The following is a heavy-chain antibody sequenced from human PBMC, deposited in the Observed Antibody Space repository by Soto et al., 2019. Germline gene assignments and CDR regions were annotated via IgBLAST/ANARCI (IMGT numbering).Heavy chain of an antibody. CDR1: GGTFSSYA. D-gene: IGHD3-10*01. V-gene: IGHV1-69*13. CDR3: ARDVMVRGIHYYYGMDV. J-gene: IGHJ6*02. Sequence: SVKVSCKASGGTFSSYAISWVRQAPGQGLEWMGGIIPIFGTANYAQKFQGRVTITADESTSTAYMELSSLRSEDTAVYYCARDVMVRGIHYYYGMDVWGQGTTVTVS. CDR2: IIPIFGTA.